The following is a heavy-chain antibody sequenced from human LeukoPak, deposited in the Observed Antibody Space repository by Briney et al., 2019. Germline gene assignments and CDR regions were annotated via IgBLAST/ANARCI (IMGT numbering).Heavy chain of an antibody. D-gene: IGHD6-6*01. V-gene: IGHV4-59*01. CDR2: IFYSGST. CDR3: ARGPTRQYFDS. J-gene: IGHJ4*02. CDR1: GGSISSYY. Sequence: PSETLSLTCTVSGGSISSYYWSWIRHPPGKGLEWIGYIFYSGSTNYNPSLQSRVTISVDTSRNQFSLNLSSVTAADTAVYYCARGPTRQYFDSWGRGTLVTVSS.